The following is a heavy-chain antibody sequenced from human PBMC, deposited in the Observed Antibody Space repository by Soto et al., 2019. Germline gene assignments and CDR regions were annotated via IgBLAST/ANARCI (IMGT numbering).Heavy chain of an antibody. CDR3: ARDHLWSGYPPTPSAFYI. D-gene: IGHD3-3*02. J-gene: IGHJ3*02. Sequence: GGSLRLSCAASGFTFSSYSMNWVRQAPGKGLEWVSYISSSSSTIYYADSVKGRFTISRDNAKNSLYLQMNSLRAEDTAVYYCARDHLWSGYPPTPSAFYIWGQGTMVTVSS. V-gene: IGHV3-48*01. CDR2: ISSSSSTI. CDR1: GFTFSSYS.